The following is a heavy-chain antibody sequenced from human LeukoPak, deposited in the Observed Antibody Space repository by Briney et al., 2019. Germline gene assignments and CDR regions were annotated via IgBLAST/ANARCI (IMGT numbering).Heavy chain of an antibody. CDR2: IYSGGST. J-gene: IGHJ4*02. CDR1: GFTVSSNY. CDR3: AREAVTRNYFDY. D-gene: IGHD4-17*01. V-gene: IGHV3-53*01. Sequence: GGSLRLSCAASGFTVSSNYMNWVCQAPGKGLEWVSVIYSGGSTYYADSVKGRFTISRDNSKNTLYLQMNSLRAEDTAVYYCAREAVTRNYFDYWGQGTLVTSPQ.